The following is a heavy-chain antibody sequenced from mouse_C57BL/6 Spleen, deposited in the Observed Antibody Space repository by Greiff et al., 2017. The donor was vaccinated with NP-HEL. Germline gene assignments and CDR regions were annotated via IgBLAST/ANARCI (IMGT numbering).Heavy chain of an antibody. CDR1: GYTFTSYW. Sequence: QVQLQQPGAELVKPGASVKLSCKASGYTFTSYWMHWVKQRPIQGLEWIGNIDPSDSETHYNQKFKDKATLTVDKSSSTAYMQLSSLTSEDSAVYYGARYEVGRRFDYWGQGTTLTVSS. J-gene: IGHJ2*01. CDR3: ARYEVGRRFDY. D-gene: IGHD1-3*01. V-gene: IGHV1-52*01. CDR2: IDPSDSET.